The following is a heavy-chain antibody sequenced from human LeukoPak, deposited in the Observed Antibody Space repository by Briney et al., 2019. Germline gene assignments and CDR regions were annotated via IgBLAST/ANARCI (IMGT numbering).Heavy chain of an antibody. CDR1: GYTFTSYA. V-gene: IGHV7-4-1*02. CDR2: INTNTGNP. Sequence: ASVKVSCKASGYTFTSYAMNWVRQAPGQGLEWMGWINTNTGNPTYAQGFTGRFVFSLDTSVSTAYLQISSLKAEDTAVYYCARDQRFLGWLSYYYYGMDVWGQGTTVTVSS. J-gene: IGHJ6*02. CDR3: ARDQRFLGWLSYYYYGMDV. D-gene: IGHD3-3*01.